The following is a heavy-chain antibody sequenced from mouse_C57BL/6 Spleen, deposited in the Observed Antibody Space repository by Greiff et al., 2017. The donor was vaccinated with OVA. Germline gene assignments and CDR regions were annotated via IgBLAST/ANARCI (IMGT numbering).Heavy chain of an antibody. CDR1: GFTFSSYA. CDR2: ISDGGSYT. V-gene: IGHV5-4*01. CDR3: ARERYSPYYFDY. Sequence: DVKLVESGGGLVKPGGSLKLSCAASGFTFSSYAMSWVRQTPEKRLEWVATISDGGSYTYYPDNVKGRFTISRDNAKNNLYLQMSHLKSEDTAMYYCARERYSPYYFDYWGQGTTLTVSS. D-gene: IGHD2-12*01. J-gene: IGHJ2*01.